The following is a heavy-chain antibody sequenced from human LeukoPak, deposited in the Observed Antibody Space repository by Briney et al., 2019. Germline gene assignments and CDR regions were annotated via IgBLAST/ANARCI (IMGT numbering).Heavy chain of an antibody. D-gene: IGHD3-16*01. J-gene: IGHJ4*02. CDR3: ARDRDYAFDY. CDR2: ISTSGSYI. CDR1: GFTFSSYS. Sequence: GGSLRLSCAASGFTFSSYSMNRVRQAPGKGLEWVSYISTSGSYIYYADSVEGRFTISRDNAKNSLYLQMSSLRVEDTAVYYCARDRDYAFDYWGRGTLVTVSS. V-gene: IGHV3-21*01.